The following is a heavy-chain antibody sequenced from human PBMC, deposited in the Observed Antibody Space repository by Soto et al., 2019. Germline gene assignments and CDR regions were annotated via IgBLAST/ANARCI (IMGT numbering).Heavy chain of an antibody. J-gene: IGHJ6*03. D-gene: IGHD6-19*01. CDR1: GFTFSSYG. CDR2: ISYYVSNK. CDR3: AKDGAIAVAGMSYYYYYMDV. V-gene: IGHV3-30*18. Sequence: GGSLRLSCAASGFTFSSYGMHWVRQAPGKGLECVAVISYYVSNKYYADFVKGRFTISRDNSKNTLYLQMNSLRAEDTAVYYCAKDGAIAVAGMSYYYYYMDVWGKGTTVTVS.